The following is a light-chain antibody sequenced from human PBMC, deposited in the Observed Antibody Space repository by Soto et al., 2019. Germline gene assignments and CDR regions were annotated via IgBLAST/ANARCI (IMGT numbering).Light chain of an antibody. CDR3: QQYGTKVS. V-gene: IGKV2-28*01. J-gene: IGKJ3*01. Sequence: EIVMTQSPLSLPVTPGDPASISFRSSQSLRHSNGHNYLDWYLQKAGQPPRLLMYRSSDRAAGVPDRFSGSASGTEFTLTISSLEPEDFAVYYCQQYGTKVSFGPGTKVDIK. CDR1: QSLRHSNGHNY. CDR2: RSS.